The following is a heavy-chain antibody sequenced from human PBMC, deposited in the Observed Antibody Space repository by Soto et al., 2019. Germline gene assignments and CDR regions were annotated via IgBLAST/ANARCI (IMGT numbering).Heavy chain of an antibody. J-gene: IGHJ4*02. V-gene: IGHV1-2*02. CDR3: ARGDSSSWNPEYYFDY. CDR2: INPNSGGT. CDR1: GYTFTGYY. D-gene: IGHD6-13*01. Sequence: QVQLVQSGAEVKKPGASVKVSCKASGYTFTGYYMHWVRQAPGQGLEWMGWINPNSGGTNYAQKFQGRVTMTRDTSISTAYMELSRLRSDDTAVYYCARGDSSSWNPEYYFDYWGQGTLVTVSS.